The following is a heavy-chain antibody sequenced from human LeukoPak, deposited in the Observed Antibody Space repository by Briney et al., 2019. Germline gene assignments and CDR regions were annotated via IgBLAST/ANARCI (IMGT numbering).Heavy chain of an antibody. V-gene: IGHV4-39*07. CDR2: IYYSGST. CDR3: ARGWDYCSGGSCYSSPNWFDP. J-gene: IGHJ5*02. D-gene: IGHD2-15*01. CDR1: GGSISSSSYY. Sequence: SETLSLTCTVSGGSISSSSYYWGWIRQPPGKGLEWIGSIYYSGSTYYNPSLKSRVTISVDTSKNQFSLKLSSVTAADTAVYYCARGWDYCSGGSCYSSPNWFDPWGQGTLVTVSS.